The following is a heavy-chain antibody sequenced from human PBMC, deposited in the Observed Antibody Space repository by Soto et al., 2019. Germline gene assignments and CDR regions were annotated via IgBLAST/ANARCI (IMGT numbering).Heavy chain of an antibody. CDR3: ARMQGATFYYGMDV. CDR2: IHYSGST. D-gene: IGHD1-26*01. Sequence: PSETLSLTCSVSGGSISSYYWSWIRQPPGKGLEWIGYIHYSGSTNYNPSLKSRVTISVDTSKNQFSLKLSSVTAADTAVYYCARMQGATFYYGMDVWGQGTTVTVSS. CDR1: GGSISSYY. J-gene: IGHJ6*02. V-gene: IGHV4-59*01.